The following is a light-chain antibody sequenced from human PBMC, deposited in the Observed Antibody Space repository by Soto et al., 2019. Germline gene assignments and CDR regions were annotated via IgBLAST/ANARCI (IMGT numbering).Light chain of an antibody. V-gene: IGKV1-39*01. CDR1: QSISSY. CDR2: AAS. Sequence: DLQMTQSPSSLSASVGDRVTITCRASQSISSYLNWYQQKPGKAPKLLIYAASSLQSRVPSRFSGSGSGTDFTLTISSLQPEDFATYYCQQSYSTQLTFGGGTKVEIK. J-gene: IGKJ4*01. CDR3: QQSYSTQLT.